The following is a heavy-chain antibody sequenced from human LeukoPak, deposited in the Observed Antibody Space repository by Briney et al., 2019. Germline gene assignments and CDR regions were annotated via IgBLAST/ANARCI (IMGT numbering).Heavy chain of an antibody. CDR1: GFTFSSYS. V-gene: IGHV3-21*06. J-gene: IGHJ3*02. CDR2: ISSSSSYI. CDR3: ARGFPARRGAFDI. D-gene: IGHD6-6*01. Sequence: PGGSLRLSCADSGFTFSSYSMNWVRQAPGKGLEWVSSISSSSSYIYYADSVKGRFTISRDNAKNSLYLQMYSLRVEDTAVYYCARGFPARRGAFDIWGQGTKVTVSS.